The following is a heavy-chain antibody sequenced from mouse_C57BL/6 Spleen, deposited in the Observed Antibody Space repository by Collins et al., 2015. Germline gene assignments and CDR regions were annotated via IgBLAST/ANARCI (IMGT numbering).Heavy chain of an antibody. V-gene: IGHV7-3*02. CDR2: IRNKANGYTT. D-gene: IGHD1-1*01. J-gene: IGHJ2*01. CDR3: AREYYGYFDY. CDR1: GFTFTDYY. Sequence: EVKLVESGGGLVQPGGSLRLSCATSGFTFTDYYMSWVRQPPGKALEWLDFIRNKANGYTTEYSASVKGRFTISRDNSQSILYLQMNTLRAEDSATYYCAREYYGYFDYWGQGTTLAVSS.